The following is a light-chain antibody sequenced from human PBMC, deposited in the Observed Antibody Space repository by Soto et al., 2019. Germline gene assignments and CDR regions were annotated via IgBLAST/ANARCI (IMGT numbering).Light chain of an antibody. CDR2: DAS. J-gene: IGKJ4*01. V-gene: IGKV3-11*01. Sequence: EIVLTQSPATLSLPPGARATLSCRASQRITNHLAWYQQKPGQAPRLLIYDASNRATGIPARFSGSGSGTDFTLTISSLEPEASAVYYCQHRGDWPPGATFGGGTKVEI. CDR1: QRITNH. CDR3: QHRGDWPPGAT.